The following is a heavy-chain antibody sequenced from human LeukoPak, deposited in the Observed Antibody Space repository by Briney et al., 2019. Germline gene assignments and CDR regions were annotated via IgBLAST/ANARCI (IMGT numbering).Heavy chain of an antibody. CDR2: INPNSGGT. CDR3: AREGLLLGYDPTRDFDY. CDR1: GYTFTGYY. D-gene: IGHD2-15*01. V-gene: IGHV1-2*02. J-gene: IGHJ4*02. Sequence: GASVKVSCKASGYTFTGYYMHWVRQAPGQGLEWMAWINPNSGGTNYAQKFQGRVTMTRDTSISTAYMELSRMRSDDTAVYYCAREGLLLGYDPTRDFDYWGQGTLVTVSS.